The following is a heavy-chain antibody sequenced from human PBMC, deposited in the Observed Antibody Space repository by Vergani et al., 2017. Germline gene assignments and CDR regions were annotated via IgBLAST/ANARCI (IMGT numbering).Heavy chain of an antibody. V-gene: IGHV5-51*01. Sequence: EVQLVQSGAEVKKPGESLKISCKGSGYSFTSYWIGWVRQMPGKGMEWMGIIYPGDSDTRYSPSFQGKVTISADKSISTAYLQWSSLKASDTAMYYCARTPHATPAGDGYYFDYWGQGTLVTVSS. CDR3: ARTPHATPAGDGYYFDY. CDR1: GYSFTSYW. J-gene: IGHJ4*02. CDR2: IYPGDSDT. D-gene: IGHD3-10*01.